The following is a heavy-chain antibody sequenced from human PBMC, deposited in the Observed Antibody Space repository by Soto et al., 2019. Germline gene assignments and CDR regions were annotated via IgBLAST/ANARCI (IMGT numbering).Heavy chain of an antibody. V-gene: IGHV4-30-2*01. CDR3: ARAGGLGAVAVDY. CDR1: GGSISSGGYA. Sequence: QLQLQESGSGLVKPSQTLSLTCAVSGGSISSGGYAWSWIRQPPGKGLEWIGYICQSGSTYYNPSLKSRVTISVDRSKNQFSLKLSSVTAADTAVYYCARAGGLGAVAVDYWGQGTLVTVSS. CDR2: ICQSGST. D-gene: IGHD6-19*01. J-gene: IGHJ4*02.